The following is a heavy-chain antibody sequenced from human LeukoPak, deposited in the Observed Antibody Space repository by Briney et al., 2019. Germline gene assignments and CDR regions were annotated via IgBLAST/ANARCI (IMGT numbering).Heavy chain of an antibody. CDR1: GFTFSNYG. CDR3: AKGDYYDFDY. D-gene: IGHD3-10*01. Sequence: GGSLRLSCAASGFTFSNYGMNWVRQAPGKGLEWVSIITSGVGITYYADSVKGRFTISRDNSKNTLYLQMNSLRAEDTAVYYCAKGDYYDFDYWDQGTLVTVSS. V-gene: IGHV3-23*01. CDR2: ITSGVGIT. J-gene: IGHJ4*02.